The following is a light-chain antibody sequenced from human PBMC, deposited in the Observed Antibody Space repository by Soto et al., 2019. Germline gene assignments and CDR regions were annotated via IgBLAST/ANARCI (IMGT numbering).Light chain of an antibody. CDR1: QGISSW. CDR3: QPANSFPLT. Sequence: DIQMTQSPSSVSASVGDRVTITCRTSQGISSWLARYQQKPGKAPRLLIYAASSLQSGVPSRFSGSGTWTALTLTIGSLQPKDFAPYYCQPANSFPLTFGEGTKVAIK. V-gene: IGKV1-12*01. CDR2: AAS. J-gene: IGKJ4*01.